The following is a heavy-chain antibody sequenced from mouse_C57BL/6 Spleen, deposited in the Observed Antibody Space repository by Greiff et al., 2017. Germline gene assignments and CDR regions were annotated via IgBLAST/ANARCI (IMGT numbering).Heavy chain of an antibody. CDR1: GFTFSSYG. D-gene: IGHD4-1*01. V-gene: IGHV5-6*02. CDR3: ARDWDYFDY. CDR2: ISSGGSYT. Sequence: DVKLVESGGDLVKPGGSLKLSCAASGFTFSSYGMSWVRQTPDKRLEWVATISSGGSYTYYPDSVKGRFTISRDNAKNTLYLQMSSLKSEDTAMYYCARDWDYFDYWGQGTTLTVSS. J-gene: IGHJ2*01.